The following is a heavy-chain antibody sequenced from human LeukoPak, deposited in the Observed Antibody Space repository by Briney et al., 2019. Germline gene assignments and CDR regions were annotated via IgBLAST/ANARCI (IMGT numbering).Heavy chain of an antibody. CDR3: ARVASAADDY. CDR2: IYHSGST. D-gene: IGHD6-13*01. CDR1: GGSFTNYY. Sequence: SETLSLTCAVYGGSFTNYYWSWVRQPPGKGLEWIGEIYHSGSTNYNPSLKSRVTISVDKPKNQFSLKLSSVTAADTAVYYCARVASAADDYWGQGTLVTVSS. V-gene: IGHV4-34*01. J-gene: IGHJ4*02.